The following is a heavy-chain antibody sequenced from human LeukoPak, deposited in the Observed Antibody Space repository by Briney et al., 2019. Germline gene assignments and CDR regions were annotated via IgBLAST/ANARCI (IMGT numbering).Heavy chain of an antibody. Sequence: SETLSLTCTVSGGSISTYSWNWIRQPPGQGLEWIGYIKNNGGNYNNPSLMGRVTISLDTSKNQFSLKLTSVTAADTAVYYCARDAGGTWFDPWGQGTLVTVSS. CDR1: GGSISTYS. V-gene: IGHV4-59*01. CDR3: ARDAGGTWFDP. CDR2: IKNNGGN. J-gene: IGHJ5*02.